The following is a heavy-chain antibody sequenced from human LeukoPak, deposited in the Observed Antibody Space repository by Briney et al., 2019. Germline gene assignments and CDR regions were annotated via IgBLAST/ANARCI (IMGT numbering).Heavy chain of an antibody. CDR1: GFTFSSYW. J-gene: IGHJ4*02. CDR2: IKQDGSEK. CDR3: ARDYYYESSGSVY. Sequence: GGSLRLSCAASGFTFSSYWMSWVRQAPGKGLEWVANIKQDGSEKYYVDSVKGRFTISRDNAKNSLYLQMNSLRAEDTAVYYCARDYYYESSGSVYWGQGTRVTVSS. D-gene: IGHD3-22*01. V-gene: IGHV3-7*05.